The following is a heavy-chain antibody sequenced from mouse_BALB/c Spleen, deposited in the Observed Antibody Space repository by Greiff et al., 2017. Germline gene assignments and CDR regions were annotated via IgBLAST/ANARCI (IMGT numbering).Heavy chain of an antibody. CDR2: ISDGGSYT. J-gene: IGHJ4*01. CDR1: GFTFSDYY. Sequence: EVQLVESGGGLVKPGGSLKLSCAASGFTFSDYYMYWVRQTPEKRLEWVATISDGGSYTYYPDSVKGRFTISRDNAKNNLYLQMSSLKSEDTAMYYCARDETMDYWGQGTSVTVSS. CDR3: ARDETMDY. V-gene: IGHV5-4*02.